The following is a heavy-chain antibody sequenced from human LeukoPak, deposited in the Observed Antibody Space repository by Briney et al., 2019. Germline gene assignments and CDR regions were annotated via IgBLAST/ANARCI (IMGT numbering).Heavy chain of an antibody. V-gene: IGHV4-59*01. J-gene: IGHJ5*02. CDR2: IYYSGST. D-gene: IGHD4-17*01. CDR1: GGSISSYY. Sequence: SETLSLICTVSGGSISSYYWSWIRQPPGKGLEWIGYIYYSGSTNYNPSLKSRVTISVDTSKNQFSLKLSSVTAADTAVYYCARDATYGDYPENWFDPWGQGTLVTVSS. CDR3: ARDATYGDYPENWFDP.